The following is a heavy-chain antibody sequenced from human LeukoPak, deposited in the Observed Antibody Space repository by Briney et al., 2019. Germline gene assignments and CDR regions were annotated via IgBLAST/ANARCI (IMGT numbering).Heavy chain of an antibody. D-gene: IGHD1-26*01. CDR2: ISSSSSTI. CDR3: AKGGVSRSGSSRGTLGAYYFDY. V-gene: IGHV3-48*04. Sequence: PGGSLRLSCAASGFTFSSYSMNWVRQAPGKGLEWVSYISSSSSTIYYADSVKGRFTISRDNAKNSLYLQMNSLRAEDTALYYCAKGGVSRSGSSRGTLGAYYFDYWGQGTLVTVSS. CDR1: GFTFSSYS. J-gene: IGHJ4*02.